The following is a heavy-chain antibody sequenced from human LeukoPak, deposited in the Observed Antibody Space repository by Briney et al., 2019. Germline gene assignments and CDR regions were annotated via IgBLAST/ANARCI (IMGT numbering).Heavy chain of an antibody. CDR2: IKSDGSTT. CDR1: GFTFSSYW. CDR3: ASYLTSIPSGMDV. J-gene: IGHJ6*02. D-gene: IGHD2/OR15-2a*01. V-gene: IGHV3-74*01. Sequence: GGSLRLSCAVSGFTFSSYWMHWVRQAPGKGLVWVSRIKSDGSTTTYADSVKGRFTISRDNAKNTLYLQMYSLRAEDTAVYYCASYLTSIPSGMDVWGQGTTVTVSS.